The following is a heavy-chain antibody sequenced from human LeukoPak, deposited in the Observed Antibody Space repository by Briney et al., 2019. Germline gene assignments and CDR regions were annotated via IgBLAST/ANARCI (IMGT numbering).Heavy chain of an antibody. CDR1: GYSFTSYW. D-gene: IGHD2-2*01. J-gene: IGHJ6*02. Sequence: RGESLKISCKGSGYSFTSYWIGWVRQMPGKGLEWMGIIYPGDSDTRYSPSFQGQVTISADKSISTAYLQWSSLKASDTAVYYCARYCSSTSCYHYYYYGMDVWGQGTTVTVSS. CDR3: ARYCSSTSCYHYYYYGMDV. V-gene: IGHV5-51*01. CDR2: IYPGDSDT.